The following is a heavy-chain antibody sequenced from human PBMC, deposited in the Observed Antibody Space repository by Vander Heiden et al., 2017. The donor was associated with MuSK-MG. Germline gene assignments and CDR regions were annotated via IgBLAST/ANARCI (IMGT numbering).Heavy chain of an antibody. CDR3: VRDRGAFDSSWYGGTEYFQH. J-gene: IGHJ1*01. V-gene: IGHV1-18*01. Sequence: QVQLVQSGAEVMKPGASVTVSCQASGYTFTSHGISWVRQAPGQELEWMAWVSTRNGNIKYAPKRQGRVNVTTDTSRSTAYMELRSLRSDDTAVYFGVRDRGAFDSSWYGGTEYFQHWGQGTLVTVSS. CDR2: VSTRNGNI. D-gene: IGHD6-13*01. CDR1: GYTFTSHG.